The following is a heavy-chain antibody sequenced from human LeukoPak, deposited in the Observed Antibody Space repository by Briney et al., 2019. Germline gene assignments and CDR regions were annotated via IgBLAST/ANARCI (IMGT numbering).Heavy chain of an antibody. CDR2: ISTDGSRI. D-gene: IGHD6-19*01. CDR1: GFTFSNSA. J-gene: IGHJ4*02. Sequence: GSPRLSCAASGFTFSNSAMYWVRQAPGKGLEYVSVISTDGSRIYYADSVKGRFTISRDNSKNTLYLQMGSLRAEDMAVYYCTRGLAISTSGWYDTFDYWGQGALVTVSS. V-gene: IGHV3-64*02. CDR3: TRGLAISTSGWYDTFDY.